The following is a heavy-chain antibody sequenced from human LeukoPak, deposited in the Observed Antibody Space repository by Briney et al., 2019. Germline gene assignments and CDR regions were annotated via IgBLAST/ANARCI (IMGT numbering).Heavy chain of an antibody. J-gene: IGHJ4*02. D-gene: IGHD5-18*01. CDR2: IKDDGSDK. CDR1: GLTYSSSW. V-gene: IGHV3-7*01. CDR3: ADLGYSD. Sequence: GGSLRLSCVASGLTYSSSWMTWARQAPGKGLEWVATIKDDGSDKYYVDSVKGRFSISRDSAKSSLYLQMNSLRLEDTAMYYCADLGYSDWGQGTLLTVSS.